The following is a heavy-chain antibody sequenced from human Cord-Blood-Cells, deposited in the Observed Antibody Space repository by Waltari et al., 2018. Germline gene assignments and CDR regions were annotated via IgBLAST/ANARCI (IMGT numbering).Heavy chain of an antibody. Sequence: QVQLVESGGGVVQPGRSLRLSCAASGFTFSSYGMHWVRTAPGKGLEWVAVISYDGSNKYYADSVKGRFTISRDNSKNTLYLQMNSLRAEDTAVYYCAKDGVIVATIPDAFDIWGQGTMVTVSS. CDR1: GFTFSSYG. D-gene: IGHD5-12*01. CDR3: AKDGVIVATIPDAFDI. J-gene: IGHJ3*02. V-gene: IGHV3-30*18. CDR2: ISYDGSNK.